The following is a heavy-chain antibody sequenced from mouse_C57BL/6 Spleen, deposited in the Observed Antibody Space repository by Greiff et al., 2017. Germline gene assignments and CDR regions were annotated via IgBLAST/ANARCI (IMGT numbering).Heavy chain of an antibody. CDR1: GYTFTSYW. Sequence: QVQLQQPGAELVKPGASVKLSCKASGYTFTSYWMHWVKQRPGQGLEWIGMIHPNSGSTNYNEKFKSKATLTVDKSSSTAYMQLSSLTSEDSAVYYCARGLTGTRGFAYWGQGTLVTVSA. CDR2: IHPNSGST. CDR3: ARGLTGTRGFAY. J-gene: IGHJ3*01. V-gene: IGHV1-64*01. D-gene: IGHD4-1*01.